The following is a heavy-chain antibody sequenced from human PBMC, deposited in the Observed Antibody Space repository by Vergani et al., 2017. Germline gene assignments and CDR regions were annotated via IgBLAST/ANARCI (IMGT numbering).Heavy chain of an antibody. J-gene: IGHJ3*02. CDR1: GGTFSSYA. Sequence: QVQLVQSGAEVKKPGSSVKVSCKASGGTFSSYAISWVRQAPGQGLEWMGGIIPIFGTANYAQKFQGRVTMTADESTSTAYMELSSLRSEATAVYYCACSGGTDGPGAFDIWGQGTMVTVSS. CDR2: IIPIFGTA. V-gene: IGHV1-69*01. CDR3: ACSGGTDGPGAFDI. D-gene: IGHD2-15*01.